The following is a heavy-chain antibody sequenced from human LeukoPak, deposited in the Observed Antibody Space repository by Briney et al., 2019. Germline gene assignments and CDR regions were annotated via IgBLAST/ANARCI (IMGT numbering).Heavy chain of an antibody. CDR1: GYTFTSYD. CDR3: ARGRASSRVLVWFGELLEGNGMDV. Sequence: ASVKVSCKASGYTFTSYDINWVRQATGQGLEWMGWMNPNSGNTGYAQKFQGRVTMTRNTSISTAYMELSSLRSEDTAVYYCARGRASSRVLVWFGELLEGNGMDVWGQGTTVTVSS. CDR2: MNPNSGNT. V-gene: IGHV1-8*01. J-gene: IGHJ6*02. D-gene: IGHD3-10*01.